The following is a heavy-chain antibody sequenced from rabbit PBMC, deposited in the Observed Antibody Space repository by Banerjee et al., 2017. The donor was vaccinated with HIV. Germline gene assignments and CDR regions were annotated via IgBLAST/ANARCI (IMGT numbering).Heavy chain of an antibody. Sequence: QLKETGGGLVQPGGSLTLSCKASGFDFSRYYMSWVRQAPGKGLEWIGIIYTGKGSTDYASWVNGRFTISSDNAQNTVDLQMNSLTAADTATYFCARGIYKYGFAGYAYATDFNLWGQGTLVTVS. J-gene: IGHJ4*01. CDR3: ARGIYKYGFAGYAYATDFNL. V-gene: IGHV1S7*01. CDR2: IYTGKGST. D-gene: IGHD6-1*01. CDR1: GFDFSRYY.